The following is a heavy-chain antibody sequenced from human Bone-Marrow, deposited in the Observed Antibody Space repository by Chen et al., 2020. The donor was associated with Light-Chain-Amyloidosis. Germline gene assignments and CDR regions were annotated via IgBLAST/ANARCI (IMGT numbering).Heavy chain of an antibody. J-gene: IGHJ4*02. CDR3: TTSPNDYGDYYFDY. CDR1: GFTFSNAW. CDR2: IKSKTDGGTT. D-gene: IGHD4-17*01. V-gene: IGHV3-15*01. Sequence: EVQLVESGGGLVKPGGSLGRSCAASGFTFSNAWMSWVRQAPGKGLEWVGRIKSKTDGGTTDYAAPVKGRFTISRDDSKNTLYLQMNSLKTEDTAVYYCTTSPNDYGDYYFDYWGQGTLVTVSS.